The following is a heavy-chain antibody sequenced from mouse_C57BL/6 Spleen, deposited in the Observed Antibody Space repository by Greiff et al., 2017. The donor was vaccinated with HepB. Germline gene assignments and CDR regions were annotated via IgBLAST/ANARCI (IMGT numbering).Heavy chain of an antibody. CDR2: IDREDGGT. V-gene: IGHV14-2*01. J-gene: IGHJ4*01. Sequence: EVQLQQSGAELVKPGASVKLSCTASGFNIKGYYMHWVQQRTEQGLEWIGRIDREDGGTKYAQKFQGKATITADNTTNTTYLQLSSLTSEDTAVYCCARSGNRYAMDYSGQGTSVPVPS. D-gene: IGHD2-1*01. CDR3: ARSGNRYAMDY. CDR1: GFNIKGYY.